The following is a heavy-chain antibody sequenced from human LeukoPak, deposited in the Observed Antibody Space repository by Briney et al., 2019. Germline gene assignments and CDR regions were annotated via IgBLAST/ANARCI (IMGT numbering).Heavy chain of an antibody. CDR2: IYHSGST. J-gene: IGHJ5*02. Sequence: SETLSLTCAVYGGSFSGYYWSWIRQPPGKGRDWIGVIYHSGSTNYNPSLKSRVTISVDTSKNQFSLKLSSVTAADTAVYYCARDPYCSGGSCYLGWFDPWGQGTLVTVSS. D-gene: IGHD2-15*01. CDR1: GGSFSGYY. V-gene: IGHV4-34*01. CDR3: ARDPYCSGGSCYLGWFDP.